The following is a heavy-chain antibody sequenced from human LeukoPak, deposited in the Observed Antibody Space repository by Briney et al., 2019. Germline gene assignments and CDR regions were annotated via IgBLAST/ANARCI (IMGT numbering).Heavy chain of an antibody. Sequence: GGSLRLSCAASGFTFSNAWMSWVLQAPGKGLEWVGRIKSKTDGGTTDYAAPVKGRFTISRDDSKNTLYLQMNSLKTEDTAVYYCTTDHRPRYSSSWYPPPDFDIWGQGTMVTVSS. J-gene: IGHJ3*02. D-gene: IGHD6-13*01. CDR2: IKSKTDGGTT. V-gene: IGHV3-15*01. CDR3: TTDHRPRYSSSWYPPPDFDI. CDR1: GFTFSNAW.